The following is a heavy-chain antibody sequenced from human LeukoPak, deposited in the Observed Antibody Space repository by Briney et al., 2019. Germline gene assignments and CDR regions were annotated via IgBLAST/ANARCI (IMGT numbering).Heavy chain of an antibody. D-gene: IGHD3-10*01. V-gene: IGHV3-33*01. CDR3: ARDLWFGDFRYFDY. Sequence: GGSLRLSCAASGFTFNTYGIHWVRQAPGKGLEWVAVIFSYGRDKYYADSVKGRFTISRDNSKNTVYLEMNSLRAEDTAVYYCARDLWFGDFRYFDYWGQGTLVTVSS. CDR1: GFTFNTYG. J-gene: IGHJ4*02. CDR2: IFSYGRDK.